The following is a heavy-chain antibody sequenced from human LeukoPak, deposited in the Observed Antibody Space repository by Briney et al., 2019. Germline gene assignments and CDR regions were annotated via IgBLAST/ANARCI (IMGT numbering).Heavy chain of an antibody. Sequence: SETLSLTCTVSGGSISSGDYYWSWIRQPPGKGLEWMGYIYYSGSTYYNPSLKSRVTISADTSRNQFSLKLSSVTATDTAVYYCANYVSGTMRDYWGQGTLVTVSS. V-gene: IGHV4-30-4*01. J-gene: IGHJ4*02. CDR3: ANYVSGTMRDY. CDR1: GGSISSGDYY. D-gene: IGHD3-16*01. CDR2: IYYSGST.